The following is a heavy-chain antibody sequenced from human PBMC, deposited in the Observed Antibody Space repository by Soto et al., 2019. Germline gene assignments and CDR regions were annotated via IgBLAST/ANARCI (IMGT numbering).Heavy chain of an antibody. J-gene: IGHJ5*02. V-gene: IGHV1-8*01. CDR2: MNPGSGNT. D-gene: IGHD3-10*01. CDR3: ARMASSGSLNWFDP. Sequence: QVQLVQSGAEVKKPGASVKVSCKASGYTFTNYEISWVRQATGQGLEWMGWMNPGSGNTGYAHKFQGRVTMTRNLSISTAYMELSKLGSDYTAIYYCARMASSGSLNWFDPWGQGTLVTVSS. CDR1: GYTFTNYE.